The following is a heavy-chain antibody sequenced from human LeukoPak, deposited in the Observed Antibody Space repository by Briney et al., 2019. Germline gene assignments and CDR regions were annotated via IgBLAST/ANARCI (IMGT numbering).Heavy chain of an antibody. D-gene: IGHD3-22*01. CDR1: GYTFTSYV. CDR2: ISAYNGNT. CDR3: ARGRRDYYDSSGYSAFQH. Sequence: ASVKVSCKASGYTFTSYVISWVRQAPVQELEWMGWISAYNGNTNYAQKLQGRVTMTTDTSTSTAYMELRSLRSDDTAVYYCARGRRDYYDSSGYSAFQHWGQGTLVTVSS. V-gene: IGHV1-18*01. J-gene: IGHJ1*01.